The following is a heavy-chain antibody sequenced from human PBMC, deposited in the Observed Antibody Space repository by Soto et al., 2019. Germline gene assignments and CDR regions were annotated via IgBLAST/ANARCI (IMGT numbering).Heavy chain of an antibody. D-gene: IGHD2-2*01. Sequence: SQAMSLTLSVSGGSVSVGDHSCSWIRQPPGQGQVWRGFIYFNGITNDNPSLKSRVTISSDTSKNQFSLRLTSMTAADTAVYYCAKSLSTAVNYGLACWGQGTAVTVSS. J-gene: IGHJ6*02. CDR1: GGSVSVGDHS. V-gene: IGHV4-61*08. CDR2: IYFNGIT. CDR3: AKSLSTAVNYGLAC.